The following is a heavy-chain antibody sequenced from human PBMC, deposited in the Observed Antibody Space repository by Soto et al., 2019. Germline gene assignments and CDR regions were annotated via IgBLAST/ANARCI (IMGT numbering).Heavy chain of an antibody. V-gene: IGHV3-64D*06. CDR3: VKGEYYYDSSGYYPFDY. D-gene: IGHD3-22*01. CDR2: ISTNGGST. Sequence: GGSLRLSCSASGFTFSIYAMHWVRQAPGKGLEYVSSISTNGGSTDYADSVKGRFTISRDNSKNTVYLQMSSLRVEDTAVYYCVKGEYYYDSSGYYPFDYWGQGTLVTVSS. J-gene: IGHJ4*02. CDR1: GFTFSIYA.